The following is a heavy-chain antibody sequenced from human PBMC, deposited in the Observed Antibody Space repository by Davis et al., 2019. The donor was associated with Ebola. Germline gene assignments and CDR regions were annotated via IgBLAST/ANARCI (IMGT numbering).Heavy chain of an antibody. Sequence: GSLRLSCAASGFTFSSYSMNWVRQAPGKGLEWISYISISSSTTYYADSVKGRFTISRDNAKNSLYLQMNSLRDEDTAVYYCARDSPGVAASFDYWGQGTLVTVSS. D-gene: IGHD6-13*01. CDR1: GFTFSSYS. CDR2: ISISSSTT. J-gene: IGHJ4*02. CDR3: ARDSPGVAASFDY. V-gene: IGHV3-48*02.